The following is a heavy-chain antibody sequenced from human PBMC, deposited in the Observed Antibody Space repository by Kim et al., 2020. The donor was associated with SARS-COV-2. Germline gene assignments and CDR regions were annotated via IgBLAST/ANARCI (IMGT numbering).Heavy chain of an antibody. CDR2: INPANGNV. D-gene: IGHD3-9*01. Sequence: ASVKVSCKASGYSFTAYAMHWVRQAPGQRLEWMGWINPANGNVKLSQEFQGRVTITRDTSTSTVYMELTSLRSEDTAVYYCGRGGRDVLNGFDWLDPWGQGTLVTVSS. CDR1: GYSFTAYA. CDR3: GRGGRDVLNGFDWLDP. J-gene: IGHJ5*02. V-gene: IGHV1-3*01.